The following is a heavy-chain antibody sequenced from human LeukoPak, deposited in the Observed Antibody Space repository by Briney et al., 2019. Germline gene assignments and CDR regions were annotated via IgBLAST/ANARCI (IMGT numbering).Heavy chain of an antibody. V-gene: IGHV3-23*01. J-gene: IGHJ3*02. CDR1: GFTFRSFG. Sequence: PGGTLRLSCATSGFTFRSFGMTWVRQAPGKGLEWVSGISGSGGSTYYADSVKGRFTTSRDNSKNTLYLQMNSLRAEDTAVYYCAREGIPDAFDIWGQGTMVTVSS. CDR2: ISGSGGST. D-gene: IGHD2-21*01. CDR3: AREGIPDAFDI.